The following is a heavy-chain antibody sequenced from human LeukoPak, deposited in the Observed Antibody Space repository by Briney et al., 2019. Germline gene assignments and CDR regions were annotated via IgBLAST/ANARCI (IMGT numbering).Heavy chain of an antibody. CDR2: IYYSGNT. CDR1: GGSISTYY. J-gene: IGHJ4*02. Sequence: PSETLSLTCTVSGGSISTYYWNWIRHLPGKGLEWIGYIYYSGNTYYNPSLKSRVTISVDTSKNQFSLNLTSVTAADTAVYYCARDYYGDYYPQTTYYFDYWGQGTLVTVSS. CDR3: ARDYYGDYYPQTTYYFDY. D-gene: IGHD4-17*01. V-gene: IGHV4-59*01.